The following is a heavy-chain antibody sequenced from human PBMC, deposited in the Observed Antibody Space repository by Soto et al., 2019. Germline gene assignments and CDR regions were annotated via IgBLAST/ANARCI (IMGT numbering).Heavy chain of an antibody. V-gene: IGHV3-30-3*01. D-gene: IGHD6-6*01. CDR2: ISPAGTNQ. Sequence: PGGSLRLSCVASGFIFSDYAMHWARQAPGKGLEWVALISPAGTNQYYADSAKGRFTISRDNSKNTLYLQMNSLRPEDTDLYYCARENSRISPRLFQHWGHGTLVTAPQ. CDR1: GFIFSDYA. CDR3: ARENSRISPRLFQH. J-gene: IGHJ1*01.